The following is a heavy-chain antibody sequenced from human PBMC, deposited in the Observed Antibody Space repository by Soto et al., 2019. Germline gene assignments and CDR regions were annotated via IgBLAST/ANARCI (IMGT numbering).Heavy chain of an antibody. Sequence: SETLSLTCTVSGGSISSSSYYWGWFRQPPGKGMEWIGSIYYSGSTYYNQSLKNQVTISVDTSKNQVSLKLSSVSAADTAVYYCARGLGYVDFGGVQNARFDPWGQGTLVTVSS. CDR2: IYYSGST. CDR3: ARGLGYVDFGGVQNARFDP. D-gene: IGHD4-17*01. CDR1: GGSISSSSYY. V-gene: IGHV4-39*07. J-gene: IGHJ5*02.